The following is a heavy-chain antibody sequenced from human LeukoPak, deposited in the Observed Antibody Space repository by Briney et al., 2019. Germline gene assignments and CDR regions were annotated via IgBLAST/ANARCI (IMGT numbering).Heavy chain of an antibody. J-gene: IGHJ4*02. Sequence: GGSLRLSCVASGFPFSSYWMTWVRQAPGKGLEWVANIKPDGSLTYYVDSVKGRFTISRDNAKNSLYLQMNSLRAEDTAVYYCARDLNWETYWGQGARVSVSS. CDR3: ARDLNWETY. D-gene: IGHD7-27*01. CDR2: IKPDGSLT. CDR1: GFPFSSYW. V-gene: IGHV3-7*01.